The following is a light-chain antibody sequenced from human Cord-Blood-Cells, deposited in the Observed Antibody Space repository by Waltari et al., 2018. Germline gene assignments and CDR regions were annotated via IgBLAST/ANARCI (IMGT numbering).Light chain of an antibody. J-gene: IGLJ1*01. CDR1: EFVDNT. Sequence: YELTPPPALSASPVNLARITRTDDEFVDNTACWYQQKPGQSPVLVIYQDSKRPSGIPERFSGSNSGNTATLTISGTQAMDEADYYCQAWDSSTWVFGTGTKVTVL. V-gene: IGLV3-1*01. CDR3: QAWDSSTWV. CDR2: QDS.